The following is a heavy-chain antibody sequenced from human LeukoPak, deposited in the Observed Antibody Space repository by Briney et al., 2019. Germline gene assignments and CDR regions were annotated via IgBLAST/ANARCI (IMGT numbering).Heavy chain of an antibody. D-gene: IGHD2-2*01. J-gene: IGHJ4*02. CDR2: ISGSNSYI. Sequence: GGSLRLSCAASGFTFSSYTMHWIRQAPGKGLEWVSSISGSNSYIFYADSVKGRFTVSRDNAKDSLYLQMNSLRAEDTAIYYCAKDGEWRPAADWGQGTLVTVSS. V-gene: IGHV3-21*04. CDR1: GFTFSSYT. CDR3: AKDGEWRPAAD.